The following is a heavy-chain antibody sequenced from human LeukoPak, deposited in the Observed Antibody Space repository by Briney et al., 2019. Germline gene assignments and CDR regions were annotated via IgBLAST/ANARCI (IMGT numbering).Heavy chain of an antibody. CDR1: GFTFSSYA. CDR3: AKGFAVLPARAYFDC. D-gene: IGHD2-2*01. Sequence: GALRLSCAASGFTFSSYAMNWVRQAPGKGLEWVSTISGSGGATYYADSVKGRFTISRDNSKNTLYLQMNSLRAEDTAVYYCAKGFAVLPARAYFDCWGQGTLVTVSS. J-gene: IGHJ4*02. CDR2: ISGSGGAT. V-gene: IGHV3-23*01.